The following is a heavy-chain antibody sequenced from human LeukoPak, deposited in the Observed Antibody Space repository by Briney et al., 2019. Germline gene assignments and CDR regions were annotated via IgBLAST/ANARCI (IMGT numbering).Heavy chain of an antibody. D-gene: IGHD2-15*01. CDR3: AKTSLSDGSGHYYHMDV. CDR1: VFTFNNYG. J-gene: IGHJ6*03. Sequence: GGSLRLSCEASVFTFNNYGMFGVRQAPGKGLDWVSYICFDGSHKWYADSVKGRFTIYRDNSKNTVYLQMDSLRAEDTALYYCAKTSLSDGSGHYYHMDVWGKGTTVTISS. CDR2: ICFDGSHK. V-gene: IGHV3-30*02.